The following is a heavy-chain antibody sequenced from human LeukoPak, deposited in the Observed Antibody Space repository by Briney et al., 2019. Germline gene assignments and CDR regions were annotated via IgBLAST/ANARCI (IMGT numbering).Heavy chain of an antibody. V-gene: IGHV4-59*01. D-gene: IGHD4-17*01. J-gene: IGHJ4*02. CDR3: ARITYGPPDY. CDR2: IYDTGST. CDR1: GGSISSYY. Sequence: SETLSLTCTVYGGSISSYYWRWIRQPPGKGLEWIGYIYDTGSTNYNPSLKSRVTISIDTSKNQFSLNLRSVTAADTAVYYCARITYGPPDYWGQGTLVTVSS.